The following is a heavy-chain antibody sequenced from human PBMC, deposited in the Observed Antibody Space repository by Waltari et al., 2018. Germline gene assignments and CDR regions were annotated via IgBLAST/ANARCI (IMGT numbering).Heavy chain of an antibody. Sequence: QVQLQESGPGLVKPSETLSLSCVVAGYSINSGYSWGWIRQPPGKGLEWIGSIHQSGSVYYNPSLKSRVTISIDTSKNQFSLRLNSVTAADTAVYYCAGSSGWYISKNYWGQGALVIVSS. CDR3: AGSSGWYISKNY. J-gene: IGHJ4*02. CDR2: IHQSGSV. V-gene: IGHV4-38-2*01. CDR1: GYSINSGYS. D-gene: IGHD6-19*01.